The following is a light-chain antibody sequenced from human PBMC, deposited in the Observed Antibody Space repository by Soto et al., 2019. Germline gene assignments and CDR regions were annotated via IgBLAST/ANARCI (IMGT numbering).Light chain of an antibody. Sequence: EIVLTQSPGTLSLSPGERATLSCRASQSVSSSYLAWYQQKPGQAPRLLIYGASSRATGIPDRFSGSGSGTDFTLTISGLEPEDLAVYYWQQYGSSPWTFGQGTKVEIK. CDR3: QQYGSSPWT. V-gene: IGKV3-20*01. CDR2: GAS. J-gene: IGKJ1*01. CDR1: QSVSSSY.